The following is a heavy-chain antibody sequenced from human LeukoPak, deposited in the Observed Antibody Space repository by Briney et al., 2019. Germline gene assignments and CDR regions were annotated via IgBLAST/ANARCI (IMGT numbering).Heavy chain of an antibody. CDR3: ARDSPGGSAFDI. J-gene: IGHJ3*02. CDR1: GFTFSSYS. Sequence: PGGSLRLSCAASGFTFSSYSMNWVRQAPGKGLEWVSYISSSSSTIYYADSVKGRFTISRDNAKNSLYLQMDSLRAEDTAVYYCARDSPGGSAFDIWGQGTMVTVSS. V-gene: IGHV3-48*01. CDR2: ISSSSSTI. D-gene: IGHD3-10*01.